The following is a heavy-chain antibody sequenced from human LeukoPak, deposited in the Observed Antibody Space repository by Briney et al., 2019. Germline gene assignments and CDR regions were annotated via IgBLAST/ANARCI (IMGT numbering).Heavy chain of an antibody. CDR2: SDPEDGET. CDR1: GSTLRDVS. V-gene: IGHV1-24*01. CDR3: VTDRARLFWYFDL. D-gene: IGHD2-21*02. J-gene: IGHJ2*01. Sequence: ASVKVSCKVPGSTLRDVSIHWVRQAPGKGLEYVGGSDPEDGETFHAQNFQGRVTMTEDTSIDTAYMELRSLRSEDTAVYYCVTDRARLFWYFDLWGRGTLVTVSS.